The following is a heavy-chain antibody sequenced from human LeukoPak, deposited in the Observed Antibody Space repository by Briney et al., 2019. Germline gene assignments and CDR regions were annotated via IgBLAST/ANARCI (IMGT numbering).Heavy chain of an antibody. V-gene: IGHV3-33*01. J-gene: IGHJ4*02. CDR1: GFTFNIYG. CDR2: IWPDGSNE. D-gene: IGHD1-26*01. Sequence: PGRSLRLSCAASGFTFNIYGMHWVRQAPGKGLEWVAVIWPDGSNEYYADSVKGRFTVSRDDSKSTLYLQMNSLRAEDTAVYYCARASGSYDYWGQGTLVTVSS. CDR3: ARASGSYDY.